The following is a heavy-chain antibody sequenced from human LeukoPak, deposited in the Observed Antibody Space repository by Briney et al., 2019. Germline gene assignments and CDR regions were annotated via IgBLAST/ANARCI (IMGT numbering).Heavy chain of an antibody. Sequence: ASVKVSCKVSGYTLTELSMHWVRQAPGKGLEWMGGFDPEDGETIYAQKLQGRVTMTTDTSTSTAYMELRSLRSDDTAVYYCARVLVDVLLWFGEPLNWFDPWGQGTLVTVSS. D-gene: IGHD3-10*01. CDR3: ARVLVDVLLWFGEPLNWFDP. CDR2: FDPEDGET. J-gene: IGHJ5*02. CDR1: GYTLTELS. V-gene: IGHV1-24*01.